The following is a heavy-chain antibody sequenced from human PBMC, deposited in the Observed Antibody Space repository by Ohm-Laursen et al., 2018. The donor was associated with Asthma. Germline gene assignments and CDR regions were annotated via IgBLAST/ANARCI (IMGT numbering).Heavy chain of an antibody. Sequence: TLSLTCTVSGGSISSGGYYWSWIRQPPGKGLEWIGEINHSGSTNYSPSLKSRVTISVDTSKNQFSLKLSSVTAADTAVYYCARDRVRWAGGAFDIWSQGTMVTVSS. CDR3: ARDRVRWAGGAFDI. CDR2: INHSGST. D-gene: IGHD4-23*01. CDR1: GGSISSGGYY. V-gene: IGHV4-61*08. J-gene: IGHJ3*02.